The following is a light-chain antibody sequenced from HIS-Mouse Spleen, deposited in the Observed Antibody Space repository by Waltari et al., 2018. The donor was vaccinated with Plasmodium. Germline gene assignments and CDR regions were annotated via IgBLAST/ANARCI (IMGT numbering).Light chain of an antibody. J-gene: IGKJ1*01. CDR3: QQSYSTPWT. CDR2: AAS. Sequence: DIQMTQSTSSLSASVGDRVTITCRASQSISSSLNWYQQKPGKAPKLLIYAASSLQSGVPSRFSGSGSGTDFTLTISSLQPEDFATYYCQQSYSTPWTFGQGTKVEIK. CDR1: QSISSS. V-gene: IGKV1-39*01.